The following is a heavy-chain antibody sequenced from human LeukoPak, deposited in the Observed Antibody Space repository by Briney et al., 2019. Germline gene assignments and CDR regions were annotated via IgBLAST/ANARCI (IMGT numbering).Heavy chain of an antibody. CDR3: ARDFKGGWFDP. V-gene: IGHV4-59*01. Sequence: SETLSLTCTISGDSINSYHWSWLRQPPGSKLEWIGYFYYSGVTNYNPSLKSRVTISVDTSKNQFSLKLSSVTAADTAVYYCARDFKGGWFDPWGQGTLVTVSS. CDR1: GDSINSYH. CDR2: FYYSGVT. D-gene: IGHD2-15*01. J-gene: IGHJ5*02.